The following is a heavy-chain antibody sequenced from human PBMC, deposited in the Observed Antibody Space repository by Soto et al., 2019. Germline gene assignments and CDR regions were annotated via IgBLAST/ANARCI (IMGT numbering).Heavy chain of an antibody. Sequence: QVQLVESGGGVVQPGRSLRLSCAASVFTFSSYGMHWVRQAPGKGLEWVAVISYDGSNKYYADSVKGRFTISRDNSKNTLYLQMNSLRAEDTAVYYCAKGGGAVAGPGDYWGQGTLVTVSS. D-gene: IGHD6-19*01. CDR2: ISYDGSNK. CDR1: VFTFSSYG. V-gene: IGHV3-30*18. J-gene: IGHJ4*02. CDR3: AKGGGAVAGPGDY.